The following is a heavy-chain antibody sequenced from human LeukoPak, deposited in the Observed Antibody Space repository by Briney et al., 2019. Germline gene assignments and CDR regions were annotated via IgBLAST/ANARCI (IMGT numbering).Heavy chain of an antibody. CDR2: IYTSGST. CDR3: ARDQGSGGVYFQQ. D-gene: IGHD3-10*01. CDR1: GGSISSYY. J-gene: IGHJ1*01. Sequence: SETLSLTCTVSGGSISSYYWSWIRQPDGKGLEWIGRIYTSGSTNCNPSLKSRITMSVDTSKNQFSLKLSSVTAADTAVYYCARDQGSGGVYFQQWGQGTLVTVSS. V-gene: IGHV4-4*07.